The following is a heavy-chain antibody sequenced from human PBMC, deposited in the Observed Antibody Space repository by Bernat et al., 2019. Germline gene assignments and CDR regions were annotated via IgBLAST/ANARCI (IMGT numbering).Heavy chain of an antibody. CDR2: ISATSDTT. Sequence: EVQLLESGGGLVQPGGSLRLSCAASGFAFSTYAMNWVRQAPGKGLEWVLSISATSDTTHYAAPVKGRFVISRDNSRNTLSLQMDSLRAEDTAIYYCARDPRLGSEIDFWGLGTLVTVSS. V-gene: IGHV3-23*01. J-gene: IGHJ4*02. CDR1: GFAFSTYA. CDR3: ARDPRLGSEIDF. D-gene: IGHD3-10*01.